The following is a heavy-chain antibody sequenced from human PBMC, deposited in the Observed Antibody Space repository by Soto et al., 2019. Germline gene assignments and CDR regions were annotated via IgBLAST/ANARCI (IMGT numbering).Heavy chain of an antibody. D-gene: IGHD3-3*01. CDR1: GFTFSSYS. V-gene: IGHV3-48*01. CDR3: ARDWSWACEI. Sequence: EVQLVESGGGLVQPGGSLRLSCAASGFTFSSYSMNWVRQAPGKGLEWVSYVSRSTTTTVSYADSVRGRFTISRDNAKNSLYLQMNSLRAEDTAVYYCARDWSWACEIWGQVTMVTVSS. CDR2: VSRSTTTTV. J-gene: IGHJ3*02.